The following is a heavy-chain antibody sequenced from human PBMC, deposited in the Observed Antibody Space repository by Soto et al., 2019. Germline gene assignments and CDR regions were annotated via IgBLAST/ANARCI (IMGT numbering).Heavy chain of an antibody. J-gene: IGHJ4*01. D-gene: IGHD3-10*01. Sequence: PGGSLRLSCAASGFIFSNAWINWVRQAPGKGLEWVGRIKSKADGGTTDFAAPVKGRFAISRDDSMNMMYMQMSSLRTEDTAVYYCTKHSYITMPRVRFDSWPPGTMATVSS. V-gene: IGHV3-15*07. CDR2: IKSKADGGTT. CDR1: GFIFSNAW. CDR3: TKHSYITMPRVRFDS.